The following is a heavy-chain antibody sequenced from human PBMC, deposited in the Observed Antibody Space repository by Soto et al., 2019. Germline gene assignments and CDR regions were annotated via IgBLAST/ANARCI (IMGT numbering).Heavy chain of an antibody. CDR1: GYTFTSYG. Sequence: QVQLVQSGAEVKKPGASVKVSCKASGYTFTSYGISWVRQAPGQGLEWMGWISAYNGNTNYAQKLQGRVTMTTDTSTSTAYRELRSLRSDDTAVYYCARDGGDWEPLYYYYGMAVWGQGTTVTVSS. CDR2: ISAYNGNT. V-gene: IGHV1-18*01. J-gene: IGHJ6*02. CDR3: ARDGGDWEPLYYYYGMAV. D-gene: IGHD1-26*01.